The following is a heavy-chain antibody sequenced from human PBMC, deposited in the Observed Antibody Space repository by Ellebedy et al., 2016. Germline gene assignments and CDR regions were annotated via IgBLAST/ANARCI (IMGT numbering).Heavy chain of an antibody. CDR3: ARDMWELDFDY. V-gene: IGHV3-21*06. J-gene: IGHJ4*02. CDR2: ISRSSTTYI. D-gene: IGHD1-26*01. CDR1: GFTFRDYN. Sequence: GGSLRLSXTASGFTFRDYNLNWIRQAPGKGLEWVSSISRSSTTYIYYADSVKGRFTISRDDAKNSVYLQMNSLRAEDSAVYYCARDMWELDFDYWGQGTLVTVSS.